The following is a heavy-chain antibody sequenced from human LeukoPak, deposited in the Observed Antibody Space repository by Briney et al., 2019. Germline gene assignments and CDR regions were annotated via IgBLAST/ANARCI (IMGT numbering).Heavy chain of an antibody. D-gene: IGHD2-15*01. J-gene: IGHJ6*03. V-gene: IGHV3-30-3*01. CDR1: GFTFSSYA. CDR3: ARVLLRGDYYYYYMDV. CDR2: ISYDGSNK. Sequence: PGGSLRLSCAASGFTFSSYAMHWVRQAPGKGLEWVAVISYDGSNKYYADSVKGRFTISRDNSKNTLYLQMNSLRAEDTAVYYCARVLLRGDYYYYYMDVWGKGTTVTVSS.